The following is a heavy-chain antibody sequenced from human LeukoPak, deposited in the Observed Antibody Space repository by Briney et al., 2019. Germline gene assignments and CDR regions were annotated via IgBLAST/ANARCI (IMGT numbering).Heavy chain of an antibody. CDR2: INNSSRYI. V-gene: IGHV3-21*01. CDR1: EFTFNNYT. CDR3: ARSRFLEWLLSDGMDV. J-gene: IGHJ6*02. D-gene: IGHD3-3*01. Sequence: PGGSLRLSCAPSEFTFNNYTLNWVRQVPGKGLEWVSSINNSSRYISYADSVNGRFTISRDNAKNSLYLQMNSLRAEDTAVYYCARSRFLEWLLSDGMDVWGQGTTVTVSS.